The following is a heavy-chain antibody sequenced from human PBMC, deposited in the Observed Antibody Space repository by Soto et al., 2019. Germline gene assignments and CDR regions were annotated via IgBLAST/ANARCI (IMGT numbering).Heavy chain of an antibody. D-gene: IGHD2-21*02. J-gene: IGHJ4*02. Sequence: QVQLVQSGAEVKKPGASVKVSCKASGYTFTSYGISWVRQAPGQGLEWMGWISAYNGNTNYAQKLQGRVTMTTDTSTSTAYMELRSLRSDDTAVYYCAKVRDHGGNSATSGFDYWGQGTLVTVSS. CDR3: AKVRDHGGNSATSGFDY. CDR1: GYTFTSYG. CDR2: ISAYNGNT. V-gene: IGHV1-18*01.